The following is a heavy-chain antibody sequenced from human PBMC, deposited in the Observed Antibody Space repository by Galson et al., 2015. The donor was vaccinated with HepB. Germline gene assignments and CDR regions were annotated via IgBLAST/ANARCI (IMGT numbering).Heavy chain of an antibody. V-gene: IGHV3-21*01. CDR3: ARLQKRRPHLYFDY. CDR1: GFTFSSYS. CDR2: ITSSSSYI. Sequence: SLRLSCAASGFTFSSYSMDWVRQAPGKGLEWVASITSSSSYIYYADSLKGRFTLSRDNAKNSLYLQMSSLRAEDTAVYYCARLQKRRPHLYFDYWGQGALVTVSS. J-gene: IGHJ4*02.